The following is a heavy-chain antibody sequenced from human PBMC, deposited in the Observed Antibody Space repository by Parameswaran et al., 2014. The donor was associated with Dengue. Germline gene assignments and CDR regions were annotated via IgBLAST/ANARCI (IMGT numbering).Heavy chain of an antibody. J-gene: IGHJ4*02. V-gene: IGHV3-23*01. CDR3: AKETTTGTLFDY. Sequence: VRQGSREGAGSGVSAISGSGGNTYYPDSVKGRFTISRDNSKNTLYLQMNSLGVDDTAVYYCAKETTTGTLFDYWGQGTLVTVSS. D-gene: IGHD1-1*01. CDR2: ISGSGGNT.